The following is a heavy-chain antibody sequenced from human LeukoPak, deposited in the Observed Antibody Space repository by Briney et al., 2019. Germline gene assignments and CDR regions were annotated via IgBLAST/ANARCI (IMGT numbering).Heavy chain of an antibody. J-gene: IGHJ6*03. CDR2: INHSGST. CDR3: AGSYKFAYYYYMDV. D-gene: IGHD5-24*01. V-gene: IGHV4-34*01. Sequence: SSETLSLTCAVYGGSFSGYYWSWIRQPPGKGLEWIGEINHSGSTNYNPSLKSRVTISVDTSKNQFSLKLSSVTAADTAVYYCAGSYKFAYYYYMDVWGKGTTVTVSS. CDR1: GGSFSGYY.